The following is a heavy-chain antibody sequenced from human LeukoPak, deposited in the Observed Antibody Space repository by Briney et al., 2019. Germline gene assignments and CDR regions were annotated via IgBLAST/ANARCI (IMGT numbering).Heavy chain of an antibody. Sequence: SETLSLTCSVSGGSISSYYWSWIRQPAGKGLEWIGRIYASGGTDYNPSLKSRVTVSVDTSKNQFSLKLWSVTAADTAVYYCARESKSYDGSGYYHDSWGQGALFSASS. D-gene: IGHD3-22*01. CDR1: GGSISSYY. CDR3: ARESKSYDGSGYYHDS. CDR2: IYASGGT. V-gene: IGHV4-4*07. J-gene: IGHJ4*02.